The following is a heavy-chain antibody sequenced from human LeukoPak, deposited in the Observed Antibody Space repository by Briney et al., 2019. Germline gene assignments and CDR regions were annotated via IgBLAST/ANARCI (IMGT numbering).Heavy chain of an antibody. Sequence: GGSLRLSCAASGFTFSSYSMNWVRQAPGKGLEWVSSISSSSSYIYYADSVKGRFTISRDNAKNSLYLQMNSLRAEDTAVYYCAREYYYDSSGYYAPDHFDYWGQRTLVTVSS. CDR2: ISSSSSYI. CDR1: GFTFSSYS. D-gene: IGHD3-22*01. V-gene: IGHV3-21*01. CDR3: AREYYYDSSGYYAPDHFDY. J-gene: IGHJ4*02.